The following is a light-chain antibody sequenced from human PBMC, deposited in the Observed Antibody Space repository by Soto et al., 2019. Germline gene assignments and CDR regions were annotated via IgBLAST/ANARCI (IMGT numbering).Light chain of an antibody. CDR2: AAS. CDR1: QSITTY. CDR3: QQSYSIPWT. Sequence: DIQVTQSPSSLSASVGDRVTITCRASQSITTYLNWYQQKPGKAPKLLIYAASSLQSGVPSRFSGSGSGTPFTLTISSLQPEDSATYYCQQSYSIPWTFGQGTKVEIK. V-gene: IGKV1-39*01. J-gene: IGKJ1*01.